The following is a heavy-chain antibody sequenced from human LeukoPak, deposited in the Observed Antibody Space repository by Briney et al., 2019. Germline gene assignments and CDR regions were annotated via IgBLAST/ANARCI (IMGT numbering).Heavy chain of an antibody. CDR1: GDSISNTAYW. CDR3: TRLPLDYSVDH. J-gene: IGHJ4*02. V-gene: IGHV4-39*01. CDR2: VSYFGTT. D-gene: IGHD4-11*01. Sequence: SETLSLTCTVSGDSISNTAYWWGWIRQSPGKGLEWIGSVSYFGTTSYSPSLKSRVTMSIDTSKKQFSLQLSSVTAADTAVYYCTRLPLDYSVDHWGQGALVSVSS.